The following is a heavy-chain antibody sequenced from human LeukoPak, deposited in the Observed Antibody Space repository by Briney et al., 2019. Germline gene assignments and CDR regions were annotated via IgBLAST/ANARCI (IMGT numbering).Heavy chain of an antibody. J-gene: IGHJ2*01. CDR2: IYTSGST. Sequence: SETLSLTCTVSGGSISSGSYYWSWIRQPAGKGLEWIGRIYTSGSTNYNPSLKSRVTISVDTSKNQFSLKLSSVTAADTAVYYCARGIGGLRLYRYFDLWGRGTLVTVSS. V-gene: IGHV4-61*02. D-gene: IGHD5-12*01. CDR1: GGSISSGSYY. CDR3: ARGIGGLRLYRYFDL.